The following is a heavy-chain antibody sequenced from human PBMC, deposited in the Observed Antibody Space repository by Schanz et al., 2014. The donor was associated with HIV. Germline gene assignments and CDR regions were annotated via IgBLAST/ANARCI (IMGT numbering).Heavy chain of an antibody. Sequence: VQLVESGGGLVQPGGSLRLSCAASGFTFSSYAMYWVRQAPGKGLEWVADLSHDGSNKYYADSVKGRFTISRDNSKKTLYLQMNSLRAGDTAVYYCASTEFPYSSSSDYYYGMDVWGQGTTVTVSS. D-gene: IGHD6-6*01. CDR3: ASTEFPYSSSSDYYYGMDV. V-gene: IGHV3-30-3*01. CDR2: LSHDGSNK. J-gene: IGHJ6*02. CDR1: GFTFSSYA.